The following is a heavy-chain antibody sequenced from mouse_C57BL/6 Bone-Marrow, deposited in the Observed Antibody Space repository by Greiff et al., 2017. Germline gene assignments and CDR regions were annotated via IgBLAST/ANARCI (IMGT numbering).Heavy chain of an antibody. V-gene: IGHV1-55*01. CDR3: ARSGPLGRSFDY. J-gene: IGHJ2*01. Sequence: QVQLQQPGAELVKPGASVKMSCKASGYTFTSYWITWVKQRPGQGLEWIGDIDPTSGRTNYNEKFKSKAILTVDTSSNTAYMQLSSLTFEDSAVFYCARSGPLGRSFDYWGQGTTLTVSS. CDR1: GYTFTSYW. D-gene: IGHD4-1*01. CDR2: IDPTSGRT.